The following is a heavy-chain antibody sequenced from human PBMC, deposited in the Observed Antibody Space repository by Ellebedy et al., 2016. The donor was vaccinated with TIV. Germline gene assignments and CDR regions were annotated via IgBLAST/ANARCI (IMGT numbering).Heavy chain of an antibody. D-gene: IGHD2-2*01. CDR2: ISSSSSTI. V-gene: IGHV3-48*04. J-gene: IGHJ6*02. CDR1: GFTFSSYS. CDR3: ARDVYCSSTSCLLVDAYGMDV. Sequence: GGSLRLXCAASGFTFSSYSMNWVRQAPGKGLEWVSYISSSSSTIYYADSVKGRFTISRDNAKNSLYLQMNSLRAEDTAVYYCARDVYCSSTSCLLVDAYGMDVWGQGTTVTVSS.